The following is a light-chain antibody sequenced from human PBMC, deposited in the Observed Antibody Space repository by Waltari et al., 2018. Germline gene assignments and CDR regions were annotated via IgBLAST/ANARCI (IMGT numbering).Light chain of an antibody. CDR3: TSYTSSGTLVV. V-gene: IGLV2-14*01. Sequence: QSALTQPASVSGSPGQSITISCTGTSSDVGGYDYVSWYQKHPGKAPKLMIYEVSNRPSGVSNRFAASKSGNTASLTISGLQAEDEADYYCTSYTSSGTLVVFGGGTKLTVL. J-gene: IGLJ2*01. CDR2: EVS. CDR1: SSDVGGYDY.